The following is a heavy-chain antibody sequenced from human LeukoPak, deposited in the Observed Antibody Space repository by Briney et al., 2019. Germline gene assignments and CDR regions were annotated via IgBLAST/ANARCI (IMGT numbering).Heavy chain of an antibody. CDR3: TKGRTFGGVIVPFDY. V-gene: IGHV3-7*03. CDR1: GFTFSSYW. CDR2: IKQDGSEK. J-gene: IGHJ4*02. Sequence: PGGSLRLSCVASGFTFSSYWMSWVRQAPGKGLEWVANIKQDGSEKYYVDSVKGRFTISRDNSKNTLYLQMNSLRAEDTAVYYCTKGRTFGGVIVPFDYWGQGTLVTVSS. D-gene: IGHD3-16*02.